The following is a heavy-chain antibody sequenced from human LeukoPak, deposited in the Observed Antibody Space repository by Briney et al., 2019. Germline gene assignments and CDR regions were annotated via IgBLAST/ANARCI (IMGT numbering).Heavy chain of an antibody. J-gene: IGHJ3*02. CDR3: TTDPVTTGLDDAFDI. V-gene: IGHV3-15*01. D-gene: IGHD4-17*01. CDR2: KTDGGTT. Sequence: KTDGGTTDSAAPVKGRFTISRDDSKNTLYLQMNSLKTEDTAVYYCTTDPVTTGLDDAFDIWGQGTMVTVSS.